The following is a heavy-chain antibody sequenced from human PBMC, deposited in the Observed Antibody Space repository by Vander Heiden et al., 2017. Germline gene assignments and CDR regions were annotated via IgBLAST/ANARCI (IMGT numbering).Heavy chain of an antibody. CDR1: GFTFSSFA. Sequence: EVQLLESGGGLVQPGGSLRLSCAASGFTFSSFAMSWVRRAPGKGLEWFSAISGSGGSTYYADSVKGRFTISRDNSKNTLYLQMNSLRAEDTAVYYCAKVCEGAPNWFDPWGQGTLVTVSS. D-gene: IGHD1-26*01. J-gene: IGHJ5*02. CDR3: AKVCEGAPNWFDP. CDR2: ISGSGGST. V-gene: IGHV3-23*01.